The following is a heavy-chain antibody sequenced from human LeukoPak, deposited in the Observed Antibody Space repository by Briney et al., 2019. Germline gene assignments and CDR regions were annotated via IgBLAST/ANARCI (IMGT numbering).Heavy chain of an antibody. V-gene: IGHV4-34*01. J-gene: IGHJ6*02. CDR3: ARVRDYYYYYGMDV. Sequence: SETLSLTCAVYGGSFSGYYWSWIRQPPGKGLEWVGEINHSGSTNYNPSLKSRVTISVDTSKNQFSLKLSSVTAADTAVYYCARVRDYYYYYGMDVWGQGTTVTVSS. CDR1: GGSFSGYY. CDR2: INHSGST.